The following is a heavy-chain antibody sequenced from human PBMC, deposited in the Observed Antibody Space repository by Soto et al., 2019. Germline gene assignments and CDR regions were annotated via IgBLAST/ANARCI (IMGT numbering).Heavy chain of an antibody. CDR1: GGSFSGYY. J-gene: IGHJ4*02. CDR2: INYSGST. V-gene: IGHV4-34*01. CDR3: ARGGYGGNSGLGHLDY. Sequence: QVQLQQWGAGLLKPSETLSLTCTVYGGSFSGYYWSWIRQPPGKGLEWIGEINYSGSTNYNPSLKSRVTRSVYTAKXXFSLKLNSVTAADTAVYYCARGGYGGNSGLGHLDYWGQGTLVTVSS. D-gene: IGHD2-21*02.